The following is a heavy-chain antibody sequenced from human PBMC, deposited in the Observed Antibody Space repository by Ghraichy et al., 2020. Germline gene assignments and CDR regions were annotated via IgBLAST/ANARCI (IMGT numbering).Heavy chain of an antibody. D-gene: IGHD6-13*01. Sequence: SETLSLTCTVSGGSISSYYWSWIRQPPGKGLEWIGYIYYSGSTNYNPSLKSRVTISVDTSKNQFSLKLSSVTAADTAVYYCARFQQLVKFFDYWGQGTLVTVSS. CDR1: GGSISSYY. J-gene: IGHJ4*02. V-gene: IGHV4-59*01. CDR3: ARFQQLVKFFDY. CDR2: IYYSGST.